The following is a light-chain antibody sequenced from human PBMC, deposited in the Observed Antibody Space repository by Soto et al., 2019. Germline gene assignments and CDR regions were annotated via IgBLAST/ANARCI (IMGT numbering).Light chain of an antibody. CDR3: QQADSFPLT. CDR1: QGISSY. J-gene: IGKJ4*01. CDR2: AAS. V-gene: IGKV1-8*01. Sequence: AIRMTQSPSSFSASTGDRVTITCRASQGISSYLAWYQQKPGKAPKLLIYAASSLHSGVPSRFSGSGSGTDFTLTISSLQPEDFATYYCQQADSFPLTFGGGTKVDI.